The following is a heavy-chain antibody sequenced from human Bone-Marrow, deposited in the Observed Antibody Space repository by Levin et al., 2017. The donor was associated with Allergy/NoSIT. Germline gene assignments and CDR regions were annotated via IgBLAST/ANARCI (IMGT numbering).Heavy chain of an antibody. V-gene: IGHV3-33*01. J-gene: IGHJ4*02. CDR3: ARDSHVSSQLDY. D-gene: IGHD6-13*01. CDR1: GFTFSTYG. Sequence: AGGSLRLSCAASGFTFSTYGMHWVRQAPGKGLEWVAYIWYDGARDYYGASMKGRFTISRDNSNNTLFLHMKNLRAEDTGVYFCARDSHVSSQLDYWGQGTLVTVSS. CDR2: IWYDGARD.